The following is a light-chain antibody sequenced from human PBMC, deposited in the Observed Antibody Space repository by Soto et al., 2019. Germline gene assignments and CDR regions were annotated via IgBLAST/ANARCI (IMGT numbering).Light chain of an antibody. Sequence: QSVLTQPPYASGSPGQSVTISCTGTSSDVGGYNYVSWYQQHPGKAPKLMIYEVSTRPSGVPDRFSGSKSGNTASLTVSGLQAEDEADYYCSSYAGSNNFVVFGGGTKLTVL. V-gene: IGLV2-8*01. CDR2: EVS. CDR1: SSDVGGYNY. J-gene: IGLJ2*01. CDR3: SSYAGSNNFVV.